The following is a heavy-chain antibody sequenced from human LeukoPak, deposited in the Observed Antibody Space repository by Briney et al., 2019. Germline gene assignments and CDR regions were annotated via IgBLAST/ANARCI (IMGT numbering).Heavy chain of an antibody. V-gene: IGHV1-69*05. Sequence: SVKVSCKASGGTFGSYAISWVRQAPGLGLEWMGRIIPIFGTANYAQKFQGRVTITTDESTGTAYMELTSPSSEDTAVYYCARERRDGYNFPFDYWGQGTLVTVSS. D-gene: IGHD5-24*01. CDR2: IIPIFGTA. CDR1: GGTFGSYA. J-gene: IGHJ4*02. CDR3: ARERRDGYNFPFDY.